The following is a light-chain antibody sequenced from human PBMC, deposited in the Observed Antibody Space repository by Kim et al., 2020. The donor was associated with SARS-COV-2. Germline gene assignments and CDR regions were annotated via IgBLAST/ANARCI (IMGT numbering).Light chain of an antibody. CDR1: SSDVGGYNY. CDR3: GSYTSSTTLV. Sequence: QSALTQPASVSGSPGQSITISCTGTSSDVGGYNYVSWYQQHPGKVPKLMIYDVSHRPSGVSNRFSGSKSGNTASLTISGLQAADEADYYCGSYTSSTTLVFGTGTKVTVL. V-gene: IGLV2-14*03. CDR2: DVS. J-gene: IGLJ1*01.